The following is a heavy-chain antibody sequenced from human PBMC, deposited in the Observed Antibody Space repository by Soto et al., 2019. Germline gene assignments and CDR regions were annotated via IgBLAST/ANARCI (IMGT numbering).Heavy chain of an antibody. CDR1: GGSISSSSW. CDR2: INHSGST. D-gene: IGHD2-8*02. V-gene: IGHV4-4*02. CDR3: ARDKITGLFDY. Sequence: SETLSLTCAVSGGSISSSSWWSWVRQPPGKGLEWIGEINHSGSTNYNPSLKSRVTISVDTSKNQFSLKLTSVTAADTAVYYCARDKITGLFDYWGQGTLVTVSS. J-gene: IGHJ4*02.